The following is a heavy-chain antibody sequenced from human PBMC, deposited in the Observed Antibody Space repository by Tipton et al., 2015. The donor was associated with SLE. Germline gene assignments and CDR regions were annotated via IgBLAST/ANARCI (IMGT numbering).Heavy chain of an antibody. CDR1: GFTFSSDS. J-gene: IGHJ6*02. V-gene: IGHV3-48*01. CDR2: ISSSSSTI. CDR3: ARASTISGYYYYYGMDV. Sequence: GSLRLSCAASGFTFSSDSMNWVRQAPGKGLEWVSYISSSSSTIYYADSVKGRFTISRDNAKNSLYLQMNSLRAEDTAVYYCARASTISGYYYYYGMDVWGQGTTVTVSS. D-gene: IGHD2-21*01.